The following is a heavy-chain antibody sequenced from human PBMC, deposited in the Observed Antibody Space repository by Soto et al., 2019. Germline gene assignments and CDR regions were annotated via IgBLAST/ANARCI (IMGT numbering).Heavy chain of an antibody. CDR2: ISSSGSTI. Sequence: GGSLRLSCAASGFTFSSYEMNWVRQAPGKGLEWVSYISSSGSTIYYADSVKGRFTISRDNAKNSLYLQMNSLRAEDTAVYCGARDKGHGGYTGGFYWGQGTLVTVSS. CDR3: ARDKGHGGYTGGFY. D-gene: IGHD4-17*01. V-gene: IGHV3-48*03. CDR1: GFTFSSYE. J-gene: IGHJ4*02.